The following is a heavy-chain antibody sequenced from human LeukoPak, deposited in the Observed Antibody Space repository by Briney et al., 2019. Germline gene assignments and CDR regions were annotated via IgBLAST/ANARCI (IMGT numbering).Heavy chain of an antibody. CDR2: INHSGST. V-gene: IGHV4-34*01. CDR1: GGSFSGYY. D-gene: IGHD1-7*01. Sequence: PSETLSLTCAVYGGSFSGYYWSWIRQPPGKGLEWIGEINHSGSTNYNPSLKSRVTISVDTSKNQFSLKLSSVTAADTAVYYCARELRRQGFDYWGQGTLVTVSS. CDR3: ARELRRQGFDY. J-gene: IGHJ4*02.